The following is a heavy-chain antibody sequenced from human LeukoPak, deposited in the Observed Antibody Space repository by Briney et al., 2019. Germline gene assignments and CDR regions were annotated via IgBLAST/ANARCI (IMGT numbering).Heavy chain of an antibody. CDR1: GYTFTSYY. V-gene: IGHV1-46*01. D-gene: IGHD3-9*01. Sequence: GASVKVSCKASGYTFTSYYMHWVRQAPGQGLEWMGITNPSGGSTSYAQKFQGRVTMTRDTSTSTVYMELSSLRSEDTAVYYCARGQGRLRYFDWFQGLDAFDIWGQGTMVTVSS. CDR2: TNPSGGST. CDR3: ARGQGRLRYFDWFQGLDAFDI. J-gene: IGHJ3*02.